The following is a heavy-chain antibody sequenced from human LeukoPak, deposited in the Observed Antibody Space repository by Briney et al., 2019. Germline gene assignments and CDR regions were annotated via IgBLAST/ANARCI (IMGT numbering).Heavy chain of an antibody. V-gene: IGHV1-2*02. Sequence: ASVKVSCKASGYTFTGYYMHWVRQAPGQGLEWMGWINPNSGDTNYAQKFQGRVAMTTDTSMGTAYMELSRLTSDDTAVYYCARAGGRSWFDPWGQGTLVTVSS. CDR2: INPNSGDT. CDR3: ARAGGRSWFDP. J-gene: IGHJ5*02. CDR1: GYTFTGYY.